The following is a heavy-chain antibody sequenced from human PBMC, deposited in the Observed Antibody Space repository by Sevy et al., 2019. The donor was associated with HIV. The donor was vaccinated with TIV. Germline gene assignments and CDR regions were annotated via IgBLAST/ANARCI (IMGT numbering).Heavy chain of an antibody. V-gene: IGHV1-18*01. Sequence: ASVKVSCKASGYTFTSYGISWVRQAPGQGLEWMGWISAYNGNTNYAQKFQGRVTMTTDTSTSTAYMELRSLRSDDTAVYYCARDDDDSSGSLVDYWGQGTLVTVSS. D-gene: IGHD3-22*01. CDR2: ISAYNGNT. J-gene: IGHJ4*02. CDR1: GYTFTSYG. CDR3: ARDDDDSSGSLVDY.